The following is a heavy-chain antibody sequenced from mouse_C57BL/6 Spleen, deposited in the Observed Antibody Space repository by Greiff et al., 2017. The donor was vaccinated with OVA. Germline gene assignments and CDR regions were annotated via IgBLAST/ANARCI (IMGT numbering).Heavy chain of an antibody. CDR2: IYPGDGDT. CDR1: GYAFSSSW. V-gene: IGHV1-82*01. CDR3: ARGYGSTHFDY. Sequence: QVQLQQSGPELVKPGASVKISCKASGYAFSSSWMNWVKQRPGKGLEWIGRIYPGDGDTNYNGKFKGKATLTADKSSRTAYMQRSSRTSEDSAVYVCARGYGSTHFDYWGQGTTLTVSS. J-gene: IGHJ2*01. D-gene: IGHD1-1*01.